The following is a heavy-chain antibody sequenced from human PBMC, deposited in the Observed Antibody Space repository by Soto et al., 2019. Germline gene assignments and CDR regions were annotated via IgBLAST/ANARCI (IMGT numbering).Heavy chain of an antibody. CDR2: INPKFCDT. D-gene: IGHD3-10*02. V-gene: IGHV1-2*02. J-gene: IGHJ6*02. CDR1: GYTFTAYH. Sequence: QVRLVQSGAEVKEPGDSVRVSCEASGYTFTAYHIHWVRQAPGQGLEWMGWINPKFCDTGYAQDFQGRVSMTSDKSISTVYMELSRLTSDDTAIYYCARNMDYYYGRGSGNGHGVWGQGTTVTVFS. CDR3: ARNMDYYYGRGSGNGHGV.